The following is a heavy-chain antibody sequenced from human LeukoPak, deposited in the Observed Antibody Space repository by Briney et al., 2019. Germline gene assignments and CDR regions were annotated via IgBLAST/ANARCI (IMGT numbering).Heavy chain of an antibody. CDR2: INPNSGGT. J-gene: IGHJ4*02. CDR3: ARPYGGDLYYFDY. Sequence: ASAKVSCKASGYTFTGYYMHWVRQAPGQGLEWMGWINPNSGGTNYAQKFQGRVTMTRDTSISTAYMELSRLRSDDTAVYYCARPYGGDLYYFDYWGQGTLVTVSS. D-gene: IGHD2-21*02. V-gene: IGHV1-2*02. CDR1: GYTFTGYY.